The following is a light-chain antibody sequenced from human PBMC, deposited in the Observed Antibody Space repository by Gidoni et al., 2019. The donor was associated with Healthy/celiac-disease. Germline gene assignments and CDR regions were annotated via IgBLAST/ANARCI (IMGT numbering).Light chain of an antibody. CDR1: QGISKS. J-gene: IGKJ2*01. Sequence: DIQMTPSPSSLSASAGDRVTITCRASQGISKSLAWYQQKPGKAPKLLLYSAARLESGVPPRFRGSGSGTDYTLTISSLRPEDFGTFFCQPYCSTPMYTFGQGTKLEIK. V-gene: IGKV1-NL1*01. CDR2: SAA. CDR3: QPYCSTPMYT.